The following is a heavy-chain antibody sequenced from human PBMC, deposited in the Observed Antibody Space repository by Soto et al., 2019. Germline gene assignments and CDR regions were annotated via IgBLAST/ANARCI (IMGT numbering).Heavy chain of an antibody. V-gene: IGHV4-59*12. CDR3: ARAPGYGSGSYHTYLDYGMDV. CDR1: GGSLSSYD. D-gene: IGHD3-10*01. CDR2: IYYSGIT. J-gene: IGHJ6*02. Sequence: PSETLSLTCTVSGGSLSSYDWSWIRPPPGKGLEWIGYIYYSGITNYNPSLKSRVTISVDTSKNQFSLYLQMNSLRAEDTAVYYCARAPGYGSGSYHTYLDYGMDVWGQGTTVTVSS.